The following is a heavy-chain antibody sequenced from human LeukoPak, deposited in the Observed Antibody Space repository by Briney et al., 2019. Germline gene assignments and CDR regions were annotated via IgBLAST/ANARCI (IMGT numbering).Heavy chain of an antibody. J-gene: IGHJ4*02. V-gene: IGHV3-30-3*02. D-gene: IGHD6-13*01. CDR1: GFTFSSYG. Sequence: PGGSLRLSCAASGFTFSSYGMHWVRQAPGKGLEWVVVISYDGSNKYYADSVKGRFTISRDNSKNTLFLQMNSLRAEDTAVYYCAKRGSVGTLGHFDYWGQGTLVTVSS. CDR3: AKRGSVGTLGHFDY. CDR2: ISYDGSNK.